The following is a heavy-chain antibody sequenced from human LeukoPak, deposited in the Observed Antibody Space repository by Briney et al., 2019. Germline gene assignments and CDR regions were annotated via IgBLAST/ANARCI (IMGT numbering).Heavy chain of an antibody. V-gene: IGHV3-43D*03. CDR1: GFTFDDYA. D-gene: IGHD3-10*01. Sequence: GGSLRLSCAASGFTFDDYAMHWVRQAPGKGLEWVSLISWDGGSTYYADSVKGRFTISRDNSKNFLYLQMNSLRAEDTALYYCAKDIWVRRVRGPFDYWGQGTLVTVSS. J-gene: IGHJ4*02. CDR2: ISWDGGST. CDR3: AKDIWVRRVRGPFDY.